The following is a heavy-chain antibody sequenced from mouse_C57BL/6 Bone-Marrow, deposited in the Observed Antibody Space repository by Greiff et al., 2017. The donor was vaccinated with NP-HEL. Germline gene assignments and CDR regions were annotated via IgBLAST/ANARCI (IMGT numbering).Heavy chain of an antibody. Sequence: QVQLKQSGAELARPGASVKLSCKASGYTFTSYGISWVKQRTGQGLEWIGEIYPRSGNTYYNEKFKGKATLTADKSSSTAYMELRSLTSEDSAVYVCARPYSNYLYFDYWGQGTTLTVSS. CDR3: ARPYSNYLYFDY. V-gene: IGHV1-81*01. D-gene: IGHD2-5*01. CDR2: IYPRSGNT. J-gene: IGHJ2*01. CDR1: GYTFTSYG.